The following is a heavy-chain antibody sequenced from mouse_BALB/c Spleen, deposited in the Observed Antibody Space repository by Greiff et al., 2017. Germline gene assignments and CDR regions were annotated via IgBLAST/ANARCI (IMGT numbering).Heavy chain of an antibody. CDR3: ARQLGYFDY. CDR2: INPSNGRT. V-gene: IGHV1S81*02. CDR1: GYTFTSYW. D-gene: IGHD4-1*02. Sequence: QVQLQQPGAELVKPGASVKLSCKASGYTFTSYWMHWVKQRPGQGLEWIGEINPSNGRTNYNEKFKSKATLTVDKSSSTAYMQLSSLTSEDSAVYYCARQLGYFDYWGQGTTLTVSS. J-gene: IGHJ2*01.